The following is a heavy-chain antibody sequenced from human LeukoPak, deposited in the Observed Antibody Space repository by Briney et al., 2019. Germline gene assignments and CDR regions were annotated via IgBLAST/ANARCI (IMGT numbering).Heavy chain of an antibody. CDR2: THYSGST. D-gene: IGHD2-21*02. J-gene: IGHJ3*02. Sequence: SETLSLTCTVSGGSISSYYWSWPRQPPGKGLEYIGYTHYSGSTNYNPSLKSRVTISLDTSGNQFSLKLSSVTAADTAVYYCASGYCGGACQLGGVDMWGQGTMVTVSS. CDR3: ASGYCGGACQLGGVDM. CDR1: GGSISSYY. V-gene: IGHV4-59*01.